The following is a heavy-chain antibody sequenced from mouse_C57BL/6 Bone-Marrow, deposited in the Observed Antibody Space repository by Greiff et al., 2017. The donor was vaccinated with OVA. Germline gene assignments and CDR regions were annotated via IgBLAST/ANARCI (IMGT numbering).Heavy chain of an antibody. CDR2: IYPRSGNT. J-gene: IGHJ3*01. CDR1: GYTFTSYG. D-gene: IGHD2-3*01. V-gene: IGHV1-81*01. CDR3: AREGWLLRGFAY. Sequence: VMLVESGAELARPGASVKLSCKASGYTFTSYGISWVKQRTGQGLEWIGEIYPRSGNTYYNEKFKGKATLTADKSSSTAYMELRSLTSEDSAVYFCAREGWLLRGFAYWGQGTLVTVSA.